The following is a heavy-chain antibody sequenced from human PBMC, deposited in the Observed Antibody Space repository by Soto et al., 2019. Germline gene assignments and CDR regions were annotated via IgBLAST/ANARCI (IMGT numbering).Heavy chain of an antibody. Sequence: PGGSLRLSCAASGFTFSSYAMHWVGRAPGKGLEWVAVISYDGSNKYYADSVKGRFTISRDNSKNTLYLQMNSLRAEDTAVYYCARENLDGYNQSPTFDYWGQGTLVTVSS. CDR2: ISYDGSNK. V-gene: IGHV3-30-3*01. CDR3: ARENLDGYNQSPTFDY. D-gene: IGHD5-12*01. CDR1: GFTFSSYA. J-gene: IGHJ4*02.